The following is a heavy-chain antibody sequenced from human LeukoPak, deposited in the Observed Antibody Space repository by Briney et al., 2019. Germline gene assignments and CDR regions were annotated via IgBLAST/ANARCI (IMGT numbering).Heavy chain of an antibody. V-gene: IGHV3-7*05. J-gene: IGHJ4*02. CDR2: IDQDGSVK. CDR3: ARDNALTNVALYFDY. CDR1: GFTFRTYG. D-gene: IGHD3-9*01. Sequence: GGSLRLSCTASGFTFRTYGMSWVRQAPGKGLEWVANIDQDGSVKYYVDSVKGRFTISRDNAKNSLYLQMNSLRAEDTAVYYCARDNALTNVALYFDYWGEGTLVTVSS.